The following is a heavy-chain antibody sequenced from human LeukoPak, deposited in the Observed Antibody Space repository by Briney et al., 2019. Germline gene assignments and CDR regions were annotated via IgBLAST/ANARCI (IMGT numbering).Heavy chain of an antibody. V-gene: IGHV3-30*18. Sequence: GGSLRLSCAASGFTFSSYGMHWVRQAPGKGLEWVAVISYDGSNEYYADSVKGRFTISRDNSKNTLYLQMNSLRAEDTAVYYCANERSAYYYYYGMDVWGQGTTVTVSS. D-gene: IGHD1-26*01. CDR2: ISYDGSNE. J-gene: IGHJ6*02. CDR3: ANERSAYYYYYGMDV. CDR1: GFTFSSYG.